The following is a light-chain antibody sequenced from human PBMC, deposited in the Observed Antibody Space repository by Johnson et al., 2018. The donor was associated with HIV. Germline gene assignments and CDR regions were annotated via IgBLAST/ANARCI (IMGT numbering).Light chain of an antibody. CDR1: SSNIGNNY. J-gene: IGLJ1*01. CDR3: GTWDSSLSAGGV. CDR2: DNN. V-gene: IGLV1-51*01. Sequence: QSVLTQPPSVSAAPGQKVTISCSGRSSNIGNNYVSWYQQLPGTAPKLLIYDNNKRPSGIPDRFSGSKSGTSATLGITGLQTGDEAEYYCGTWDSSLSAGGVFGTGTKVTVL.